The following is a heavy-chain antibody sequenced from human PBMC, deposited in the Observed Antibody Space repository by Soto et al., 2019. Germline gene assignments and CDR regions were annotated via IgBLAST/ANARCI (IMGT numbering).Heavy chain of an antibody. D-gene: IGHD6-13*01. CDR1: GGSFSAYY. CDR3: ARGRKHQLVRSAASDRFDP. Sequence: QVQLQQWGAGLLKPSETLSLTCTVYGGSFSAYYWSCIRQPPGKGLEWIGEIDQSGSTNYNPSLQSRFTISVDRSKNQFSLKLSSVTAADTAVYYCARGRKHQLVRSAASDRFDPWGQGTLVTVSS. V-gene: IGHV4-34*01. CDR2: IDQSGST. J-gene: IGHJ5*02.